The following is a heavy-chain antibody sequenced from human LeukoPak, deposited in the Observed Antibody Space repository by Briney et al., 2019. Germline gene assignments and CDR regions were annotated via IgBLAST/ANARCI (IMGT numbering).Heavy chain of an antibody. J-gene: IGHJ6*02. CDR3: ATTGGYYDSSRQRDYYGMDV. D-gene: IGHD3-22*01. CDR2: INHSGST. CDR1: GGSFSGYY. V-gene: IGHV4-34*01. Sequence: SETLSLTCAVYGGSFSGYYWSWIRQPPGKGLEWIGEINHSGSTNYNPSLKSRVTISVDTSKNQFSLKLSSVTAADTAVYYCATTGGYYDSSRQRDYYGMDVWGQGTTVTVSS.